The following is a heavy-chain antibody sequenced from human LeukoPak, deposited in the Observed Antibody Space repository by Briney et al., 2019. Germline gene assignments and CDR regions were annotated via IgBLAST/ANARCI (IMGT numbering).Heavy chain of an antibody. D-gene: IGHD3-22*01. V-gene: IGHV1-2*02. J-gene: IGHJ4*02. CDR2: INPNSGGT. Sequence: ASVKVSCKASGYTFTGYYMHWVRQAPGQGLEWMGWINPNSGGTNYAQKFQGRVTMTRDTSISTAYMELSRLRSDDTAVYYCARVWEDSSGYYPRYFDYWGQGTLVTVSS. CDR3: ARVWEDSSGYYPRYFDY. CDR1: GYTFTGYY.